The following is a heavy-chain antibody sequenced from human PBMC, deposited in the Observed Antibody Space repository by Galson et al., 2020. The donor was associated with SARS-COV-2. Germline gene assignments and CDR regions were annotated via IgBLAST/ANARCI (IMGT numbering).Heavy chain of an antibody. CDR2: AGSVGDT. CDR3: TRGQVGNAFDI. CDR1: GFTFSDYD. Sequence: GESLKISCPASGFTFSDYDMHWVRQASGKSLEWVSLAGSVGDTYYLGSVKGRFIISRDNAKSSLYLQMNSLTAGDTAIYYCTRGQVGNAFDIWGQGTLVTVSS. J-gene: IGHJ3*02. V-gene: IGHV3-13*01. D-gene: IGHD1-26*01.